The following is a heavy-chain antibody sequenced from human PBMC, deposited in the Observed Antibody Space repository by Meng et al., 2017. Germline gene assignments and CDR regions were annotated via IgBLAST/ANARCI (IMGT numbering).Heavy chain of an antibody. J-gene: IGHJ4*02. Sequence: QGQLVESGGGVVQPGRSLRLSWAASGFTFSSYARHWVRQAPGKGLEWVAVISYDGSNKYYADSVKGRFTISRDNSKNTLYLQMNSLRAEDAAVYYCASMGYWGQGTLVTVSS. CDR3: ASMGY. CDR2: ISYDGSNK. V-gene: IGHV3-30*01. D-gene: IGHD3-10*01. CDR1: GFTFSSYA.